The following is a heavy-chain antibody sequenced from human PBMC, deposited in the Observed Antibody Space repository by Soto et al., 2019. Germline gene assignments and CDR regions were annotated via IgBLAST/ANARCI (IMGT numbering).Heavy chain of an antibody. Sequence: GGSLRLSCAASGFTFSSYSMNWVRQAPGKGLEWVSSISSTSSYIYYADSVKGRFTISRDNAKNSLYLQMNSLRAEDTAVYYCAREGCSGGSCYSRYYYMDVWGKGTTVTVSS. CDR1: GFTFSSYS. J-gene: IGHJ6*03. V-gene: IGHV3-21*01. D-gene: IGHD2-15*01. CDR2: ISSTSSYI. CDR3: AREGCSGGSCYSRYYYMDV.